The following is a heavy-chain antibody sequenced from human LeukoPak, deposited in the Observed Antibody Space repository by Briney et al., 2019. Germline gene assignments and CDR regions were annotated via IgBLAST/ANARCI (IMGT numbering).Heavy chain of an antibody. J-gene: IGHJ4*02. CDR2: ISSSSSYI. Sequence: PGGSLRLSCAASGFTFSSYSMNWVRQAPGKGLEWVSSISSSSSYIYYADSVKGRFTISRDNAKNSLYLQMNSLRAEDTAVYYCVAYYYGSGSYYNAFMWGQGTLVTVSS. V-gene: IGHV3-21*01. CDR3: VAYYYGSGSYYNAFM. CDR1: GFTFSSYS. D-gene: IGHD3-10*01.